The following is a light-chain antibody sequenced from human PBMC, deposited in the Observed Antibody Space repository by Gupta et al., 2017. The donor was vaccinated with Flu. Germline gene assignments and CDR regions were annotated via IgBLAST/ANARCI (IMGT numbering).Light chain of an antibody. Sequence: QSVLTQPPPVSGAPGQRVTISCTGSSSNIGAGYDVHWYQQLPGTAPKLLIYGNSNRPSGGPDRFSGSKSGTSASLAITGLQAEDEADYYCQSYDSSLSGSVVFGGGTKLTVL. V-gene: IGLV1-40*01. CDR1: SSNIGAGYD. CDR3: QSYDSSLSGSVV. J-gene: IGLJ2*01. CDR2: GNS.